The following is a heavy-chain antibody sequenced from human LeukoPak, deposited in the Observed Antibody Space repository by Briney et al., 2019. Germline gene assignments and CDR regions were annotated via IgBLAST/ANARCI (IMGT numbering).Heavy chain of an antibody. CDR1: GGSFSGYY. D-gene: IGHD3-10*01. V-gene: IGHV4-34*01. J-gene: IGHJ4*02. CDR2: INHSGST. CDR3: ARGALLWFGDRMEYYFDY. Sequence: PSETLSLTCAVYGGSFSGYYWSWIRQPPGKGLEWIGEINHSGSTNYNPSLKSRVTISVDTSKNQFSLKLSSVTAADTAVYYCARGALLWFGDRMEYYFDYWGQGTLVTVSS.